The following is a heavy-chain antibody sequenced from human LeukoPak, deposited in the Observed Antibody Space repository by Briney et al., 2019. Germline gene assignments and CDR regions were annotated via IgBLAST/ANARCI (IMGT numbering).Heavy chain of an antibody. CDR3: ARQWGSSWSTGAFDI. CDR2: IYYSGST. V-gene: IGHV4-39*01. J-gene: IGHJ3*02. Sequence: SETLSLTCTVSGGSISSSSYYWGWIRQPPGKGLEWIGSIYYSGSTYYNPSLKSRVTISVDTSKNQFSLKLSSVTAADTAVYYCARQWGSSWSTGAFDIWGQGTMVTVSS. CDR1: GGSISSSSYY. D-gene: IGHD6-13*01.